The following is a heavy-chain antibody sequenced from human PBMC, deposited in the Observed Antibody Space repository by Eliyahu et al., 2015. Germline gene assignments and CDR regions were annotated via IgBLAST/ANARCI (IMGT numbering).Heavy chain of an antibody. V-gene: IGHV3-33*01. Sequence: QVQLVESGGDVVQPGRSLRLTCSASVFPFSSYGMHWVRQAPGKGLQWVAVIWYDGSHTYYADSVKGRFTISRDNSKNTLYLELNSLRADDTAVYYCARDVVPNTGSWLPGPFDMWGHGTMVTVSS. D-gene: IGHD1-26*01. CDR2: IWYDGSHT. CDR3: ARDVVPNTGSWLPGPFDM. J-gene: IGHJ3*02. CDR1: VFPFSSYG.